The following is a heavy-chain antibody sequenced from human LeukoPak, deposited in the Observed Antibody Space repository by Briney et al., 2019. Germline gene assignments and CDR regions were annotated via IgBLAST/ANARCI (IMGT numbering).Heavy chain of an antibody. V-gene: IGHV1-69*13. CDR1: GGTFSSYA. CDR2: IIPIFGTA. J-gene: IGHJ4*02. CDR3: ARPGGGVPSHFDY. D-gene: IGHD3-16*01. Sequence: ASVKVSCKASGGTFSSYAISWVRQAPRQGLEWMGGIIPIFGTANYAQKFQGRVTITADESTSTAYMELSSLRSDDTAVYYCARPGGGVPSHFDYWGQGTLVTVSS.